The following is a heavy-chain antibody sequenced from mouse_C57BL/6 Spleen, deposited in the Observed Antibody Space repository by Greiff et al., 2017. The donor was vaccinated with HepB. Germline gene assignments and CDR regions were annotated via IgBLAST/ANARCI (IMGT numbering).Heavy chain of an antibody. Sequence: EVHLVESGGGLVKPGGSLKLSCAASGFTFSDYGMHWVRQAPEKGLEWVAYISSGSSTIDYADTVKGRFTISRDNAKNSLFLQMTSLGSEDTAMYYCARNYDYGGAMDYWGQGTSVTVSS. V-gene: IGHV5-17*01. D-gene: IGHD2-4*01. J-gene: IGHJ4*01. CDR1: GFTFSDYG. CDR2: ISSGSSTI. CDR3: ARNYDYGGAMDY.